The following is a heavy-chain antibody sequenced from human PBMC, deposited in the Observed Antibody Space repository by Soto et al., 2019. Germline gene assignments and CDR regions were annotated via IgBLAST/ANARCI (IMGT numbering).Heavy chain of an antibody. CDR2: IYYSGGT. J-gene: IGHJ3*02. V-gene: IGHV4-34*01. CDR1: GGSFSGYY. D-gene: IGHD3-22*01. CDR3: ARLSKDASGYYYGAFDI. Sequence: SETLSLTCAVYGGSFSGYYWSWIRQHPGKGLEWIGYIYYSGGTNSNPSLKSRVTMSVDKSKNQFSLRLSSVTAADTALYYCARLSKDASGYYYGAFDIWGQGTMVTVSS.